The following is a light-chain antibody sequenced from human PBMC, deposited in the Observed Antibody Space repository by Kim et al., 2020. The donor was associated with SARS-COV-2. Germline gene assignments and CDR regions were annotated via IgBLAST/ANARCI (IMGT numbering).Light chain of an antibody. Sequence: LSGSPGESATLSCRASQSVRDNVAWYHQKPGQAPRLLMFGASTRATGIPGRFSGSWSGTEFTLTISSLQSEDFAVYYCQQYFQWVTFGGGTKV. CDR1: QSVRDN. J-gene: IGKJ4*01. V-gene: IGKV3-15*01. CDR3: QQYFQWVT. CDR2: GAS.